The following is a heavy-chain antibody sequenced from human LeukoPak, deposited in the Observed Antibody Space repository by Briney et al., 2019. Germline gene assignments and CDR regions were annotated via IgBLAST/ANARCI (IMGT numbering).Heavy chain of an antibody. V-gene: IGHV4-4*07. CDR3: ARSHSSSWCFDP. J-gene: IGHJ5*02. D-gene: IGHD6-13*01. CDR1: GGSISGYY. CDR2: IYTSGST. Sequence: PSETLSLTCTVSGGSISGYYWSWIRQPAGKGLEWIGHIYTSGSTNYNPSLKSRVTMSVDTSKNQFSLKLSSVTAADTAVYYCARSHSSSWCFDPWGQGTLVTVSA.